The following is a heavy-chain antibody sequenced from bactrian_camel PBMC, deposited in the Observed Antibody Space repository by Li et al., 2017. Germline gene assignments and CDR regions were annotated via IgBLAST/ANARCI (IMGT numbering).Heavy chain of an antibody. V-gene: IGHV3S40*01. CDR3: AVRFADGCSTTPSHWNY. D-gene: IGHD6*01. J-gene: IGHJ4*01. CDR1: DDTIRSRC. Sequence: VQLVESGGGSVQAGGALTLSCVVSDDTIRSRCMGWFRQAPGREREGIASIYTADGTTYYSDSVKGRFTISQDNAKNTVHLQMNGLKPEDTAMYFCAVRFADGCSTTPSHWNYWGQGTQVTVS. CDR2: IYTADGTT.